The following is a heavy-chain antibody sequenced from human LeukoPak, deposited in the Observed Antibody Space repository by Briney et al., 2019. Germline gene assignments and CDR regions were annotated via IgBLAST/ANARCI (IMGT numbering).Heavy chain of an antibody. J-gene: IGHJ4*02. D-gene: IGHD1-1*01. CDR3: ARMATAFDY. Sequence: GGSLRLSCAASGFTFSSYWMHWVRQVPGKGLLWVSRVSSDGSSSIYADSVKGRFTISRDNAKNTLYLQMNSLRAEDTAVYYCARMATAFDYWGQGTLVTVSS. CDR1: GFTFSSYW. CDR2: VSSDGSSS. V-gene: IGHV3-74*01.